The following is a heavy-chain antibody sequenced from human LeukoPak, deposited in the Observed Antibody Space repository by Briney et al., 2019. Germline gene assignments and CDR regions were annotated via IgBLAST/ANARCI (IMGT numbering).Heavy chain of an antibody. CDR3: ARLKSRYSTINWFDP. CDR2: IYYSGST. Sequence: PSETLSLTCTVSGGSISSSSHYWGWIRQPPGKGLEWIASIYYSGSTYYNPSLKSRVTISVDTSKNQFSLKLSSVTAADTAVYYCARLKSRYSTINWFDPWGQGTLVTVSS. D-gene: IGHD6-13*01. J-gene: IGHJ5*02. V-gene: IGHV4-39*07. CDR1: GGSISSSSHY.